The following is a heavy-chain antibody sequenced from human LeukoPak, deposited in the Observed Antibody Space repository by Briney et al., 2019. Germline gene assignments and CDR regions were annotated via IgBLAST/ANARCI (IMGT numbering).Heavy chain of an antibody. Sequence: GGSLRLSCAASGFTFSSYAMSGVRQAPGEGLEGVSAIRGRGGRTYYAASVKGRCTISRDNSKNTLYLQMNSLRAEDTAVYYCAKDHCSGGSCFLGMDVWGQGTTVTVSS. D-gene: IGHD2-15*01. CDR1: GFTFSSYA. J-gene: IGHJ6*02. CDR3: AKDHCSGGSCFLGMDV. CDR2: IRGRGGRT. V-gene: IGHV3-23*01.